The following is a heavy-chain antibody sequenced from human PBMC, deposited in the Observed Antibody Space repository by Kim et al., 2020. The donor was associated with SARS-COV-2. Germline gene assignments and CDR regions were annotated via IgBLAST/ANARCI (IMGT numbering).Heavy chain of an antibody. Sequence: GGSLRLSCVASGFIFSNYWMMWIRQAPGKGLEWVAHIKEDGRKTEYVDSVEGRFTISRDNAKNSVFLQMSRLTAEDTAIYYCARWSGYGYSYTNYWGQGTLVTVSP. V-gene: IGHV3-7*05. CDR2: IKEDGRKT. CDR1: GFIFSNYW. D-gene: IGHD5-18*01. J-gene: IGHJ4*02. CDR3: ARWSGYGYSYTNY.